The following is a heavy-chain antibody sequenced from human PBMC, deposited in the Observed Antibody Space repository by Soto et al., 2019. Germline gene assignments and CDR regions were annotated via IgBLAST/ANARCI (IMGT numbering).Heavy chain of an antibody. Sequence: SETLSLTCTVSSDSISDYYWSWIRQPPGKGLEWIGYIYHSGSTSYNPSLKSRVSASVDTSKNQFSLKLSFVTAADTAVYYCARSRRGYSYGLFDYWGQGILVTVPQ. CDR3: ARSRRGYSYGLFDY. V-gene: IGHV4-59*08. CDR2: IYHSGST. J-gene: IGHJ4*02. CDR1: SDSISDYY. D-gene: IGHD5-18*01.